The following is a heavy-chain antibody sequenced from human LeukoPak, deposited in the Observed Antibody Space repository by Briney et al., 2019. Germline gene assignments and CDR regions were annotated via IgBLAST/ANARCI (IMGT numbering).Heavy chain of an antibody. CDR1: GGSISSYY. V-gene: IGHV4-59*08. D-gene: IGHD3-16*01. CDR3: ARLTPGGVFDY. Sequence: SETLSLTCTVSGGSISSYYWSWIRQPPGKGLEWIGYIYYSGSTNYNPSLKSRVTISVDTSKNQFSLKLSSVTAADTAVYHCARLTPGGVFDYWGQGTLVTVSS. CDR2: IYYSGST. J-gene: IGHJ4*02.